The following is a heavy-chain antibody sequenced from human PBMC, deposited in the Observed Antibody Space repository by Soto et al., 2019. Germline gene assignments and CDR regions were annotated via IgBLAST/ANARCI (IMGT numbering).Heavy chain of an antibody. CDR2: ISGSGGST. V-gene: IGHV3-23*01. Sequence: GGSLRLSCAASGFTLSSYAMSWVRQAPGKGLEWVSAISGSGGSTYYADSVKGRFTISRDNSKNTLNLQMNSLRAEDTAVYYCAKDGRILRYFDWLSSDKYYYYYYGMEVWGQGTTVTVSS. CDR1: GFTLSSYA. J-gene: IGHJ6*02. CDR3: AKDGRILRYFDWLSSDKYYYYYYGMEV. D-gene: IGHD3-9*01.